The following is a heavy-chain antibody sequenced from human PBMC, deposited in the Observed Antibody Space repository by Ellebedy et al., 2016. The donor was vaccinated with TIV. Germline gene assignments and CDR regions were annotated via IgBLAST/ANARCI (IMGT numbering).Heavy chain of an antibody. D-gene: IGHD4-17*01. J-gene: IGHJ3*01. CDR1: GFTFSSYW. Sequence: GGSLRLSCAAPGFTFSSYWMSWVRQAPGKGLEWVANINQDGSEKYYVDSVKGRFTISRDNAKNSLYLQMNGLGADDTAVYYCVTDGSYGDYRSPTHAFEFWGQGTMVTASS. CDR3: VTDGSYGDYRSPTHAFEF. CDR2: INQDGSEK. V-gene: IGHV3-7*01.